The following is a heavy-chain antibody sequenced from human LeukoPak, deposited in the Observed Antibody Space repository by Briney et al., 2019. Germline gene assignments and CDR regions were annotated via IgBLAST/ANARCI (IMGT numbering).Heavy chain of an antibody. V-gene: IGHV4-34*01. Sequence: SETLSLTCAVYGGSFSGYYWSWIRQPPGKGLEWVGEINHSGSTNYNPSLTSGVIISVDTSKNQFSLKLSSVTAADTAVYYCARAQTEYYGGNSGFDYWGQGTLVTVSS. D-gene: IGHD4-23*01. CDR1: GGSFSGYY. CDR3: ARAQTEYYGGNSGFDY. CDR2: INHSGST. J-gene: IGHJ4*02.